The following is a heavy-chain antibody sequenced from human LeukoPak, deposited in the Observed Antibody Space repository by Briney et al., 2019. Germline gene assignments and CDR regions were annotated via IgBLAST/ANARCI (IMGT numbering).Heavy chain of an antibody. Sequence: SQTLSLTCTVSGGSISSGGYYWSWIRQPPGKGLEWIGYIYHSGSTYYNPSLKSRVTISVDRSKNQFSLKLSSVTAADTAVYYCARDGGGGGYYYYYMDVWGKGTTVTVSS. D-gene: IGHD3-16*01. V-gene: IGHV4-30-2*01. CDR2: IYHSGST. CDR3: ARDGGGGGYYYYYMDV. CDR1: GGSISSGGYY. J-gene: IGHJ6*03.